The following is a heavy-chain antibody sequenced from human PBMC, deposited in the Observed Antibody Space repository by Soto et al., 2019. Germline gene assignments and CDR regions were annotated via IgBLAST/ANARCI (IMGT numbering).Heavy chain of an antibody. CDR3: AKASSAWYDSKSYYFDD. J-gene: IGHJ4*02. V-gene: IGHV3-23*01. CDR1: GFSFSGYA. Sequence: EVQLLDSGGGLVQPGGSLRLSCAASGFSFSGYAMNWVRQAPGKGLEWVSEISATGGSTFYADIVKGRFTISRDNSKNTLYLHLTSLRDEDTARYYCAKASSAWYDSKSYYFDDWGPGTLVTVSS. D-gene: IGHD6-19*01. CDR2: ISATGGST.